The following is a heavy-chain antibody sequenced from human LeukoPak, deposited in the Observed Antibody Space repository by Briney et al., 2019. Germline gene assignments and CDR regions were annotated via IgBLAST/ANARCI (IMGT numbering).Heavy chain of an antibody. CDR3: VRDYSSGSTVAFDI. Sequence: SETLSLTCTVSGGSISSGGYYWSWIRQHLGKGLEWIGYIYYSGSTYYKPSLKSRVTISVDTSKNQFSLKLSSVTAADTAVYYCVRDYSSGSTVAFDIWGQGTMVTVSS. J-gene: IGHJ3*02. D-gene: IGHD6-19*01. CDR2: IYYSGST. V-gene: IGHV4-31*03. CDR1: GGSISSGGYY.